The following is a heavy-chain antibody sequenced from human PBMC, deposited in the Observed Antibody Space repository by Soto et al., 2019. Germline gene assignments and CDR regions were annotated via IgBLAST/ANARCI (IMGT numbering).Heavy chain of an antibody. CDR2: IYTSENT. Sequence: SDTLSLPSTVSGGSIRRDYWSWIRQPAGKGLEWIGRIYTSENTHYNPSLRSRVNMSLDTSKNQLSLNLTSVTAADTAVYYCARGVGRSSWTSFDSWGQGTLVTVSS. CDR3: ARGVGRSSWTSFDS. CDR1: GGSIRRDY. V-gene: IGHV4-4*07. J-gene: IGHJ4*02. D-gene: IGHD6-13*01.